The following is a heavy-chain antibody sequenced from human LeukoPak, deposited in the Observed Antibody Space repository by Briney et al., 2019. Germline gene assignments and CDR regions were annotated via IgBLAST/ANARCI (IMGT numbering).Heavy chain of an antibody. Sequence: PGGSLRLSCAASGFTFSSYSMNWVRQAPGKGLEWVSSISSSSSYIYYADSVKGRFTISRDNAKNSLYLQMNSLRAEDTAVYYCARDPHPRWIQLWYFDYWGQGTLVTVSS. CDR1: GFTFSSYS. D-gene: IGHD5-18*01. J-gene: IGHJ4*02. V-gene: IGHV3-21*01. CDR2: ISSSSSYI. CDR3: ARDPHPRWIQLWYFDY.